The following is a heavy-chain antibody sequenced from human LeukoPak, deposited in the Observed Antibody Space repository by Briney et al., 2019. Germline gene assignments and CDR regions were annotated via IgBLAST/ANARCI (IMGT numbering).Heavy chain of an antibody. Sequence: GASVKVSSKVSGYTLTELSMHWVRQAPGKGLEWMGGFDPEDGETIYAQKFQGRVTMTEDTSTDTAYMELSSLRSEDTAVYYCATGGAPAIRFLEWLPYYYYMDVWGKGTTVTVSS. J-gene: IGHJ6*03. CDR3: ATGGAPAIRFLEWLPYYYYMDV. D-gene: IGHD3-3*01. V-gene: IGHV1-24*01. CDR1: GYTLTELS. CDR2: FDPEDGET.